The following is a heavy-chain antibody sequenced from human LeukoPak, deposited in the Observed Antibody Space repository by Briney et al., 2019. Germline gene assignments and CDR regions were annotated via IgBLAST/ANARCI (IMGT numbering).Heavy chain of an antibody. CDR3: VRHFHYSNYGMDV. D-gene: IGHD4-11*01. CDR2: IYYSGST. V-gene: IGHV4-59*08. Sequence: SETLSLTCTVSGGSISSYYWSWIRQPPGKGLEWIGYIYYSGSTNYNPSLKSRVTISVDTSKNQFSLKLSSVTAADTAVYYCVRHFHYSNYGMDVWGQGTTVTVSS. J-gene: IGHJ6*02. CDR1: GGSISSYY.